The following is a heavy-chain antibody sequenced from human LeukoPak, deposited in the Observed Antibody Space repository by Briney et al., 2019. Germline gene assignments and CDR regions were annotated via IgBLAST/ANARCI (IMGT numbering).Heavy chain of an antibody. V-gene: IGHV1-24*01. CDR1: GYTLTELS. CDR3: ATDGYRHQLLNWFHP. J-gene: IGHJ5*02. CDR2: FDPEDGET. Sequence: ASVKVSCKVSGYTLTELSMHWVRQAPGKGLEWMGGFDPEDGETIYAQKFQGRVTMTEDTSTDTAYMELSSLRSEDTAVYYCATDGYRHQLLNWFHPWGQGTLVTVSS. D-gene: IGHD2-2*01.